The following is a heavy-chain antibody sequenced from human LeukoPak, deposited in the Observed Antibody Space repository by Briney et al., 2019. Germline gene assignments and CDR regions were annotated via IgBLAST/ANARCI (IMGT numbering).Heavy chain of an antibody. Sequence: SVKVSCKASGGTFSSYAISWVRQAPGQGLEWMGGVIPIFGTANYAQKFQGRVTITTDESTSTAYMELSSLRSEDTAVYYCARIHSSGWNWFDPWGQGTLVTVSS. J-gene: IGHJ5*02. D-gene: IGHD6-19*01. CDR3: ARIHSSGWNWFDP. CDR2: VIPIFGTA. CDR1: GGTFSSYA. V-gene: IGHV1-69*05.